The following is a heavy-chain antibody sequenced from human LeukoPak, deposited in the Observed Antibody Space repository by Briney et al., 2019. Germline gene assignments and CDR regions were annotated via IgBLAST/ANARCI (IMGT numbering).Heavy chain of an antibody. CDR2: IIPIFGTA. CDR3: ARALIPEDWFDP. CDR1: GYTFTGYY. D-gene: IGHD1-14*01. J-gene: IGHJ5*02. V-gene: IGHV1-69*13. Sequence: ASVKVSCKASGYTFTGYYMHWVRQAPGQGLEWMGGIIPIFGTANYAQKFQGRVTITADESTSTAYMELSSLRSEDTAVYYCARALIPEDWFDPWGQGTLVTVSS.